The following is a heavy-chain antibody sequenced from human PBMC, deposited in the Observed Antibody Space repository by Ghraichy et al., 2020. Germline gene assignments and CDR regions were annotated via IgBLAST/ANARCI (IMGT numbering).Heavy chain of an antibody. Sequence: ASLNISCAVYGGSFSGYYWSWIRQPPGKGLEWIGEINHSGSTNYNPSLKSRVTISVDTSKNQFSLKLSSVTAADTAVYYCARVAYCGGDCFDYWGQGTLVTVSS. CDR2: INHSGST. D-gene: IGHD2-21*01. CDR1: GGSFSGYY. CDR3: ARVAYCGGDCFDY. J-gene: IGHJ4*02. V-gene: IGHV4-34*01.